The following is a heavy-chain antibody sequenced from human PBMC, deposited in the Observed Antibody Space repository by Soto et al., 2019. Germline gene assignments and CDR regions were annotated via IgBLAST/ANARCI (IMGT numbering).Heavy chain of an antibody. CDR3: SRVDPGETSPFDH. CDR2: INPFDGSR. V-gene: IGHV1-46*03. Sequence: ALVKVSCKASGYIFSSYYIHWVRQAPGQGLEWMGWINPFDGSRMFAQSFQGRVTMTRDTSTSTVYMEVSSLRSEDTAVYYCSRVDPGETSPFDHWG. CDR1: GYIFSSYY. D-gene: IGHD3-10*01. J-gene: IGHJ4*01.